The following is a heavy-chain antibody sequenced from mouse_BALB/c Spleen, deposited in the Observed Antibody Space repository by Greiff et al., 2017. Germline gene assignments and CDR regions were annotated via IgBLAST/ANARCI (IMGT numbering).Heavy chain of an antibody. CDR3: AIIYYGYDEYYFDY. J-gene: IGHJ2*01. Sequence: QVQLQQPGAELVKPGASVKMSCKASGYTFTSYNMHWVKQTPGQGLEWIGAIYPGNGDTSYNQKFKGKATLTADKSSSTVYMQLSSLTSEDSAVYYCAIIYYGYDEYYFDYWGQGTTLTVSS. V-gene: IGHV1-12*01. CDR2: IYPGNGDT. CDR1: GYTFTSYN. D-gene: IGHD2-2*01.